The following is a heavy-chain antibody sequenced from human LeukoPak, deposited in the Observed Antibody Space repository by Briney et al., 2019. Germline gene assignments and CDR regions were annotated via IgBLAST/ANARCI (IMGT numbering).Heavy chain of an antibody. V-gene: IGHV4-31*03. J-gene: IGHJ3*02. D-gene: IGHD3-16*01. CDR2: IYYSGST. CDR1: GGSISSGGYY. Sequence: NPSETLSLTCTVSGGSISSGGYYWSWVRQHPGKGLEWIGYIYYSGSTYYNPSLKSRVTISVDTSENQFSLKLSSVTAADTAVYYCARDRKRYDAFDIWGQGTMVTVSS. CDR3: ARDRKRYDAFDI.